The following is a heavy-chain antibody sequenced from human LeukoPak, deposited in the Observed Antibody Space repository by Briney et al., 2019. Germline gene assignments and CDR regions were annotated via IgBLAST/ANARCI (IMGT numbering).Heavy chain of an antibody. D-gene: IGHD6-13*01. CDR3: ARWGSSCPFDY. CDR1: GFTFSSYS. CDR2: ISSSSSYI. Sequence: PGGSLRLSCAASGFTFSSYSMNWVRQAPGKGLEWVLSISSSSSYIYYADSVKGRFTISRDNAKNSLYLQMNSLRAEDTAVYYCARWGSSCPFDYWGQGTLVTVSS. J-gene: IGHJ4*02. V-gene: IGHV3-21*01.